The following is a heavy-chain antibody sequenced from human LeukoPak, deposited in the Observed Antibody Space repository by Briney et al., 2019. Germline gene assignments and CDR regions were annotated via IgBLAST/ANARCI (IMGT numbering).Heavy chain of an antibody. CDR2: ISSSSSYI. V-gene: IGHV3-21*01. CDR3: ARDRDFFGGNEAGDTSSEFDY. Sequence: PGGSLRLSCAASGFTFSSYSMNWVRQAPGKGLEWVSSISSSSSYIYYADSVKGRFTISRDNAKNSLYLQMNSLGAEDTAVYYCARDRDFFGGNEAGDTSSEFDYWGQGTLVSVSS. D-gene: IGHD3-10*01. J-gene: IGHJ4*02. CDR1: GFTFSSYS.